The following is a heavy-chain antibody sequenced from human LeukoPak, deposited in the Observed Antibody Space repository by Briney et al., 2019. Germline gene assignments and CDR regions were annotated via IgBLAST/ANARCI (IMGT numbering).Heavy chain of an antibody. D-gene: IGHD1-1*01. CDR3: ARDSYNSIYYYYYMDV. CDR2: ISSSGSTI. CDR1: GFTFSSYE. J-gene: IGHJ6*03. Sequence: GGSLRLSCAASGFTFSSYEMNWVRQAPGKGLEWVSYISSSGSTIYYADSVKGRFTISRDNAKNSLYLQMNSLRAEDTAVYYCARDSYNSIYYYYYMDVWGKGTTVTISS. V-gene: IGHV3-48*03.